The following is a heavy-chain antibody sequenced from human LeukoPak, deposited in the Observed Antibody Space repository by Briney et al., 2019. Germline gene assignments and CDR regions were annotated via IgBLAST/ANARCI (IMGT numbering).Heavy chain of an antibody. Sequence: SETLSLTCTVSDGSISSYYWIWIRQPPGKGLEWIGYIYYSGSTNYNPSLKSRVTISVDTSKNQFSLNLSSVTTADTAVYYCARGGSESYRNYYYMDVWGKGTTVTVSS. CDR2: IYYSGST. CDR1: DGSISSYY. CDR3: ARGGSESYRNYYYMDV. J-gene: IGHJ6*03. V-gene: IGHV4-59*01. D-gene: IGHD3-10*01.